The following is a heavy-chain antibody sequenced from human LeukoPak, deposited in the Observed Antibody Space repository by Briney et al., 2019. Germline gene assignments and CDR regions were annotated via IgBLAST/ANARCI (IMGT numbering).Heavy chain of an antibody. J-gene: IGHJ4*02. Sequence: PSETLSLTCGVSGGSITSTNWWSWVRPPPGQGLEWIGEISLSGLTNYNPSLKRRVTMALDKSKNHLSLNLTSVTAADTAVYYCSRENGAFSPFGYWGQGTLVTVPS. CDR3: SRENGAFSPFGY. CDR1: GGSITSTNW. V-gene: IGHV4-4*02. D-gene: IGHD2-8*01. CDR2: ISLSGLT.